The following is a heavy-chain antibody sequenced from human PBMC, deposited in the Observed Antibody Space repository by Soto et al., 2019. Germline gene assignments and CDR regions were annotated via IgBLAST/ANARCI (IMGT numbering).Heavy chain of an antibody. CDR3: ARGPRVYDYIGGSYRYRSRFDY. CDR1: GGSFSGYY. Sequence: QVQLQQWGAGLLKPSETLSLTCAVYGGSFSGYYWSWIRQPPGKGLEWIGEINHSGSTNYNPSLKSRVTLSVDTSKNQFSLKLSSVTAADTAVYYCARGPRVYDYIGGSYRYRSRFDYWGQGTLVTVSS. V-gene: IGHV4-34*01. J-gene: IGHJ4*02. D-gene: IGHD3-16*02. CDR2: INHSGST.